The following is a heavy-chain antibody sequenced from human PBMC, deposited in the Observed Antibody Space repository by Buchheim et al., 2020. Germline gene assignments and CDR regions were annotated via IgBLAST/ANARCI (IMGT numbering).Heavy chain of an antibody. CDR1: GFTFSSYG. Sequence: QVQLVESGGGVVQPGRSLRLSCAASGFTFSSYGMHWVRQAPGKGLEWVAVIWYDGSNKYYADSVKGRFTISRDNSKNTLYLHMNSLRAEDTAVDYCASVTNWNQREKGGWVYGMDVWGQGTT. CDR3: ASVTNWNQREKGGWVYGMDV. D-gene: IGHD1-20*01. J-gene: IGHJ6*02. V-gene: IGHV3-33*01. CDR2: IWYDGSNK.